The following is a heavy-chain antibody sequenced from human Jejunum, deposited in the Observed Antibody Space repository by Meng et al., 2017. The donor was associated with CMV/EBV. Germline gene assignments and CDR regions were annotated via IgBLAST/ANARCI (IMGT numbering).Heavy chain of an antibody. CDR1: LRSISSDSYY. D-gene: IGHD6-19*01. CDR3: ARTQWHVGYFDN. CDR2: IHYTGST. J-gene: IGHJ4*02. V-gene: IGHV4-39*07. Sequence: SLRSISSDSYYWGWLRQPPGKGLEWIGSIHYTGSTNYNPSLKTRVSISEDTSKNEFSLTLTSVTAADTAVYYCARTQWHVGYFDNWGQGTLVTVSS.